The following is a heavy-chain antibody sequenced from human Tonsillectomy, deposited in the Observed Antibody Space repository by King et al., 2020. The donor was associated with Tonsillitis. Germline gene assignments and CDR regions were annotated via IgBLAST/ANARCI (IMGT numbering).Heavy chain of an antibody. CDR3: ARVTTGAFDI. V-gene: IGHV3-74*01. CDR1: GFTFSADW. Sequence: VQLVESGGGLVQPGGSLRLSCAGSGFTFSADWMHWIRQAPGKGLVWVSGINIDGSYIIYAASGKGRITITRDIAKNTLYLQMNGLRAEDTAVYYCARVTTGAFDIWGQGTMVTVSS. CDR2: INIDGSYI. J-gene: IGHJ3*02. D-gene: IGHD4-17*01.